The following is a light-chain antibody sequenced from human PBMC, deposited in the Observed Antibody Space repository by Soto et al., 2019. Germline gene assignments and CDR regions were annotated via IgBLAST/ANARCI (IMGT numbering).Light chain of an antibody. CDR2: DVS. CDR1: SSDVGGYNY. V-gene: IGLV2-14*01. Sequence: QSVLTQPASVSGSPGQSITISCTGTSSDVGGYNYVSWYQQHPGKAPKLMIYDVSNRPSGVSNRFSGSKSGTTASLTISGLQAEDEADFYCSLYTSTSNLAVFGTGTKVTVL. CDR3: SLYTSTSNLAV. J-gene: IGLJ1*01.